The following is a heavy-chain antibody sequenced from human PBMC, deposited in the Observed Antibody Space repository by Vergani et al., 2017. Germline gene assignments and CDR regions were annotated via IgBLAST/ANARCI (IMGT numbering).Heavy chain of an antibody. Sequence: EVQLLESGGGLVQPGGSLRLSCAASGFTFSSYAMSWVRQAPGKGLEWVSAISGSGGSTYYADSVKGRFTISRDNSKNTLYLQRNSLRAEDTAVYYCAKISRGSYGYFSYFDYWGQGTLVTVSS. J-gene: IGHJ4*02. CDR2: ISGSGGST. D-gene: IGHD5-18*01. CDR1: GFTFSSYA. CDR3: AKISRGSYGYFSYFDY. V-gene: IGHV3-23*01.